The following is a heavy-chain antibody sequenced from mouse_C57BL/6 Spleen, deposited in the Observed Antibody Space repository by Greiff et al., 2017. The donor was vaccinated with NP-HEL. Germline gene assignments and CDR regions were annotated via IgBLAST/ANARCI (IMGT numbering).Heavy chain of an antibody. Sequence: VKLQQPGAELVKPGASVKMSCKASGYTFTSYWITWMKQRPGQGLEWIGDIYPGSGSTNYNEKFKSKATLTVNTSSITPYMQLSSLTSEDSAVYYCARWYYYSNYDYWGQGTTLTVSS. V-gene: IGHV1-55*01. CDR2: IYPGSGST. D-gene: IGHD2-5*01. CDR3: ARWYYYSNYDY. CDR1: GYTFTSYW. J-gene: IGHJ2*01.